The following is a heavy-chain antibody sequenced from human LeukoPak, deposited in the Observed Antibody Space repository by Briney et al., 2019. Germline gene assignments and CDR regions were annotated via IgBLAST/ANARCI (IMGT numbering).Heavy chain of an antibody. D-gene: IGHD2-2*01. CDR3: AKKRVLVVPAADFDY. CDR2: ISGSGGSI. Sequence: GSLRLSCAASGFTFSNYGMNWVRQAPGRGLEWVSGISGSGGSIYYADSVKGRFTISRDNSKYTLYLQVNSLRAEDTAIYYCAKKRVLVVPAADFDYWGQGTLVTVSS. J-gene: IGHJ4*02. V-gene: IGHV3-23*01. CDR1: GFTFSNYG.